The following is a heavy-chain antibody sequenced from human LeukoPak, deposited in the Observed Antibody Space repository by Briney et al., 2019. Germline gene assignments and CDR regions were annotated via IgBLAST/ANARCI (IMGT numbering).Heavy chain of an antibody. CDR1: GFNLITYG. J-gene: IGHJ4*03. D-gene: IGHD3-16*01. Sequence: GGSLRLSCAASGFNLITYGMTWVRQAPGKGLEWVSGISGSGGSTYYADSSKGRFSISRDNSKNTVDLQMNSLGPEDTAVYYCARGGGYIDYWGQGTLVTVSS. V-gene: IGHV3-23*01. CDR3: ARGGGYIDY. CDR2: ISGSGGST.